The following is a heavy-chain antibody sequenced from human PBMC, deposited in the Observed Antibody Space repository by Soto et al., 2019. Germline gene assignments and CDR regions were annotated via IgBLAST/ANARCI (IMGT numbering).Heavy chain of an antibody. D-gene: IGHD2-2*02. Sequence: SETLSLTCTVSGGSISSYYWSWIRQPPGKGLEWIGYIYYSGSTNYNPSLKSRVTISVDTSKNQFSLKLSSVTAADTAVYYCASYQLLYRYFDYWGQGTLVTVSS. CDR3: ASYQLLYRYFDY. J-gene: IGHJ4*02. CDR2: IYYSGST. CDR1: GGSISSYY. V-gene: IGHV4-59*01.